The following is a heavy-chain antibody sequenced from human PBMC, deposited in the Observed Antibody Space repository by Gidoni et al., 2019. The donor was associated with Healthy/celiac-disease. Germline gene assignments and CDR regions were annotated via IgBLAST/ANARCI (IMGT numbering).Heavy chain of an antibody. J-gene: IGHJ6*02. Sequence: QVQLVASGGGVVQPGRSLRPSCAAPGFTFSGFGMHWVRQAPGKGLEWVAVISYDGSNKYYADSVKGRFTISRDNSKNTLYLQMNSLRAEDTAVYYCANGDTISTYYYYYGMDVWGQGTTVTVSS. CDR2: ISYDGSNK. D-gene: IGHD3-3*01. CDR3: ANGDTISTYYYYYGMDV. V-gene: IGHV3-30*18. CDR1: GFTFSGFG.